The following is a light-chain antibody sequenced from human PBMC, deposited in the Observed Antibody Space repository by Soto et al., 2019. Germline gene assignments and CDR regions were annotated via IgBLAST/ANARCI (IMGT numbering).Light chain of an antibody. CDR2: YDS. V-gene: IGLV3-21*04. CDR3: QVWASSSDHPV. Sequence: SYELTQPPSVSVAPGKTARITCGGNNIGSKSVHWYQQKPGQAPVLVIYYDSDRPSGIPERFSGSNSGNTATLTISRVEAGDEADYYCQVWASSSDHPVFGGGTKVTVL. J-gene: IGLJ3*02. CDR1: NIGSKS.